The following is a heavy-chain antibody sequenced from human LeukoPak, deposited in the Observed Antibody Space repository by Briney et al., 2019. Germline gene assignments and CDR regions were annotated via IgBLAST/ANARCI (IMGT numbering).Heavy chain of an antibody. V-gene: IGHV3-7*03. CDR1: GLTFSRHW. J-gene: IGHJ4*02. Sequence: GRSLRLSCAASGLTFSRHWMTWVRQAPGKGLEWVANIKHDGSEKNYVDSVKGRFTISRDNAKNSLYLQMNSLRAEDTAVYYCATPLDYYDRSDSHQGGDWGQGTLVTVSS. CDR3: ATPLDYYDRSDSHQGGD. D-gene: IGHD3-22*01. CDR2: IKHDGSEK.